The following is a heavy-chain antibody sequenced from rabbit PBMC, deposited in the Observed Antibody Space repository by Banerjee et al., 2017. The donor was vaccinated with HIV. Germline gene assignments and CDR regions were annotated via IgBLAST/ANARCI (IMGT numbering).Heavy chain of an antibody. J-gene: IGHJ4*01. CDR3: ARDLAGVIGWNFDL. CDR2: IGGGGSGIT. Sequence: QEQLEESGGGLVKPEGSLTLTCTASGFSFSSGYWMCWVRQAPGKGLEWIGCIGGGGSGITYYASWAKGRFTISRTSSTTVSLQMTSLTAADTATYFCARDLAGVIGWNFDLWGQGTLVTVS. V-gene: IGHV1S45*01. D-gene: IGHD4-1*01. CDR1: GFSFSSGYW.